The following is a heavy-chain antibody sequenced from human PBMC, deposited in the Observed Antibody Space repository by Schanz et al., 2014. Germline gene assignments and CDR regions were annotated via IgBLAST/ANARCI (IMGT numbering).Heavy chain of an antibody. Sequence: EVQLVESGGGVVRPGGSLRLSCAASGFTFENYALTWVRQVPGKGLEWVSAINTGVNTYYADSVRGRFTMSRDNSKNTLYLQMNSLRAGDAAVYYCAKGRFGELSAFDIWGQGTTVTVSS. J-gene: IGHJ3*02. CDR1: GFTFENYA. D-gene: IGHD3-10*01. CDR2: INTGVNT. CDR3: AKGRFGELSAFDI. V-gene: IGHV3-23*04.